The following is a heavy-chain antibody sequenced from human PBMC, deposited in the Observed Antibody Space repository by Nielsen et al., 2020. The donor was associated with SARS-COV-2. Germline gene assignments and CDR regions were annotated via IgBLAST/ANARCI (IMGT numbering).Heavy chain of an antibody. J-gene: IGHJ3*02. V-gene: IGHV4-34*01. D-gene: IGHD4-17*01. CDR3: AKGEDGDDAFDI. Sequence: SETLSLTCAVYGGSFSGYYWSWIRQPPGKGLEWIGEINHSGSTNYNPSLKSRVTISVDRSKNQFSLKLSSVTAADTAVYYCAKGEDGDDAFDIWGQGTMVTVSS. CDR2: INHSGST. CDR1: GGSFSGYY.